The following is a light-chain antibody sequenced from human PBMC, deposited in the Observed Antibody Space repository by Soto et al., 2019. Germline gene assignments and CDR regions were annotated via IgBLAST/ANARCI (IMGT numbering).Light chain of an antibody. CDR3: GSYTSTDTPVV. CDR1: STDVGGYNY. CDR2: EVS. Sequence: QSALAQPSSVSGSPGQSSTSSCTGTSTDVGGYNYVSWYQHHPGKGPKLIIYEVSNRPSGVSDRFSGSKSGTQASLIISNLEAEDESDYYCGSYTSTDTPVVFGTGTKVTVL. V-gene: IGLV2-14*01. J-gene: IGLJ1*01.